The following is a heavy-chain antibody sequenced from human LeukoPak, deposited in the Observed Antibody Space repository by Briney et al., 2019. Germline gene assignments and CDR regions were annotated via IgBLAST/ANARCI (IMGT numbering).Heavy chain of an antibody. V-gene: IGHV3-73*01. CDR3: TRLYYNGSGEVY. D-gene: IGHD3-10*01. CDR2: IRDKANSYAT. J-gene: IGHJ4*02. Sequence: GGSLRLSCAASGFTFSGSAMHWVRQASGKGLEWVGRIRDKANSYATTYAASVKGRFTISRDDSKNTAYLQMNSLKTEDTAVYYCTRLYYNGSGEVYWGQGTLVTVSS. CDR1: GFTFSGSA.